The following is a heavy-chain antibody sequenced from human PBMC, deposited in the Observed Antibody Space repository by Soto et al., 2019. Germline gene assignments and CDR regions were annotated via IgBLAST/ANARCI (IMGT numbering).Heavy chain of an antibody. CDR3: AMRASGEPPYYFDS. D-gene: IGHD7-27*01. Sequence: SETLSLTCTVSGYSISSGYYWGWIRQPPGRGPEWIASIYDSGSTYYNLSLKSRVTISLDTSKSQFSLKLSSVAAADTAMYYCAMRASGEPPYYFDSWGQGTLVTVSS. CDR2: IYDSGST. J-gene: IGHJ4*02. CDR1: GYSISSGYY. V-gene: IGHV4-38-2*02.